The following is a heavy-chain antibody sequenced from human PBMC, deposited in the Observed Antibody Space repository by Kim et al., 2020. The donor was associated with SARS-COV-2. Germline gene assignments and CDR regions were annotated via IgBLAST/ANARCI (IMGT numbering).Heavy chain of an antibody. CDR3: AKDIYSGWLYGMDV. V-gene: IGHV3-9*01. D-gene: IGHD6-19*01. CDR2: ISWNSGSI. Sequence: GGSLRLSCAASGFTFDDYAMHWVRQAPGKGLEWVSGISWNSGSIGYADSVKGRFTISRDNAKNSLYLQMNSLRAEDTALYYCAKDIYSGWLYGMDVWGQGTTVTVSS. J-gene: IGHJ6*02. CDR1: GFTFDDYA.